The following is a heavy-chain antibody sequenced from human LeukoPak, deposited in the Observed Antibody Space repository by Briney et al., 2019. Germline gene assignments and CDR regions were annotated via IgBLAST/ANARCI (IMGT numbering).Heavy chain of an antibody. CDR2: IYSRSSYI. D-gene: IGHD3-9*01. Sequence: GGSLRLSCAASGFTFSSYEMNWVRQAPGKGLEWVSSIYSRSSYIYYADSVKGRFTLSRDNAKKSLYLQMNSLRAEDTDVYYCVYAVRYFDWLLYPGTGGYWGQGTLVTVSS. J-gene: IGHJ4*02. CDR1: GFTFSSYE. CDR3: VYAVRYFDWLLYPGTGGY. V-gene: IGHV3-48*03.